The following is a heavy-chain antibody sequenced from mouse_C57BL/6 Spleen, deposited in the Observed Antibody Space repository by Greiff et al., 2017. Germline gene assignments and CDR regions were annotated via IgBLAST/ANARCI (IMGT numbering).Heavy chain of an antibody. CDR3: ARGYYYDFDY. Sequence: QVQLKQPGAELVRPGSSVKLSCKASGYTFTSYWMHWVKQRPIQGLEWIGNIDPSDSETHYNQKFKDKATLTVDKSSSTAYMQLSSLTSEDSAVYYCARGYYYDFDYWGQGTTLTVSS. CDR2: IDPSDSET. J-gene: IGHJ2*01. D-gene: IGHD1-1*01. V-gene: IGHV1-52*01. CDR1: GYTFTSYW.